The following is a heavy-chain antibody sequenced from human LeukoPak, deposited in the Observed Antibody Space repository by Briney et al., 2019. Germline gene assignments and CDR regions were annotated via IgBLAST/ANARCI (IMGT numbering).Heavy chain of an antibody. V-gene: IGHV3-23*01. D-gene: IGHD3-9*01. Sequence: PGGSLRLSCAASGFTISTYTFAWVRQAPGKGLQWVSGIGGRSDETYYADSVKGRFTISRDNSKNTLYLQMNSLRVEDTAVYYCARGAYYDILTGPYFDYWGQGALVTVSS. CDR1: GFTISTYT. CDR3: ARGAYYDILTGPYFDY. CDR2: IGGRSDET. J-gene: IGHJ4*02.